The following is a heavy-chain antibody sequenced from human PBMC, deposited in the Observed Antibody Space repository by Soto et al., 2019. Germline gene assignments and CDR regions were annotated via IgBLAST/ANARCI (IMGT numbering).Heavy chain of an antibody. CDR2: IIPISGTA. CDR3: ARENAGYCSGGSCYPGGWFDP. V-gene: IGHV1-69*01. Sequence: QVQLVQSGAEVKKPGSSVKVSCKASGGTFSSYAISWVRQAPGQGLEWMGGIIPISGTANYAQKFQGRVTITADESTSTAYMELSSLRSEDTAVYYCARENAGYCSGGSCYPGGWFDPWGQGTLVTVSS. D-gene: IGHD2-15*01. CDR1: GGTFSSYA. J-gene: IGHJ5*02.